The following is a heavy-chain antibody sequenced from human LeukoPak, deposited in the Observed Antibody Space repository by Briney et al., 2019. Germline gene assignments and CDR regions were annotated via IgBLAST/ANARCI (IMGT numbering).Heavy chain of an antibody. CDR1: GYTFTSYG. J-gene: IGHJ6*02. CDR3: ARLRNTIPPYYGMDV. Sequence: ASVKVSCKASGYTFTSYGISWVRQAPGQGLEWMGWISAYNGNTNYAQKLQGRVTMTTDTSTSTAYMELRSLRSDDTAVYYCARLRNTIPPYYGMDVWGQGTTVTVSS. V-gene: IGHV1-18*01. CDR2: ISAYNGNT. D-gene: IGHD3-10*01.